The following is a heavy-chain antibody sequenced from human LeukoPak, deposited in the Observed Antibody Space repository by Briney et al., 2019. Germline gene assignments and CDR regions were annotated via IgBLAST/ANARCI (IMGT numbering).Heavy chain of an antibody. D-gene: IGHD5-24*01. CDR3: ARDVAREFDY. CDR1: GYIFISYY. V-gene: IGHV1-46*01. CDR2: INPSDGST. Sequence: GASVKVSCKASGYIFISYYIHWVRRAPGQGLEWMEVINPSDGSTNYAQKFQGRVTMTRDTSTRTIYMQLSSLRSEDTAVYYCARDVAREFDYWGQGALVTVSS. J-gene: IGHJ4*02.